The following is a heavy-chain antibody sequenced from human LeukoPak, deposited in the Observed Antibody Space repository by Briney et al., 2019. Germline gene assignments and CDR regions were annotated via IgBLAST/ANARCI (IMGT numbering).Heavy chain of an antibody. D-gene: IGHD3-10*01. CDR3: ARLLWFGELYDY. J-gene: IGHJ4*02. V-gene: IGHV4-30-4*01. CDR1: GGLTSSGDYY. CDR2: IYYSGST. Sequence: SQTLSLTCTVSGGLTSSGDYYWSWIRQSPAKGLEWIGQIYYSGSTLYSPSLKSRLTISLDTSKNQFSLKLSSVTAADTAVYYCARLLWFGELYDYWGQGTLVTVSS.